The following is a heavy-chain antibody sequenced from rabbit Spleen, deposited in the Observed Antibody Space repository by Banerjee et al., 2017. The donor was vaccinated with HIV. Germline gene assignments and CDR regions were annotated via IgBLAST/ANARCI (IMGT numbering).Heavy chain of an antibody. Sequence: QEQLKESGGGLVKPGGTLTLTCKASGIDFTNYYNIYWVRQAPGKGLELIAWIATRDGSTWYANWVNGRFTISRSTSLNTVTLQMTSLTAADTATYFCARDISGSFHYFNLWGPGTLVTVS. CDR2: IATRDGST. V-gene: IGHV1S43*01. D-gene: IGHD1-1*01. CDR3: ARDISGSFHYFNL. CDR1: GIDFTNYYN. J-gene: IGHJ4*01.